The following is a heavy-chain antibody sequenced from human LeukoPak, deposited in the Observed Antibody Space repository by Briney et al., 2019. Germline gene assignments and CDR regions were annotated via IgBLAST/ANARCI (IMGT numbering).Heavy chain of an antibody. D-gene: IGHD3-10*01. Sequence: PSETLPLTCTVSGDSISTYYWSWIRQPPGKGLEWIGYIFYNGNTNYNLSLKSRVTMSMDTSKNQFSLRLNSVTAADTALYFCAREEQSVGPYFDYWGQGILVTVSS. J-gene: IGHJ4*02. CDR2: IFYNGNT. CDR3: AREEQSVGPYFDY. V-gene: IGHV4-59*01. CDR1: GDSISTYY.